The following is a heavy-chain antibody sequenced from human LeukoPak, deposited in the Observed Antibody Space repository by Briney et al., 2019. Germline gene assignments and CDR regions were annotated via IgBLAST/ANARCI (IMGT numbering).Heavy chain of an antibody. CDR2: MYYSGST. CDR3: ARDNLDDAFDI. Sequence: SETLSLTCTVSGGSISSYYWSWIRQPPGKGLEWIGYMYYSGSTNYNPSLKSRVTISVDTSKNQFSLRLSSVIAADTAVYYCARDNLDDAFDIWGPGTMVTVSS. V-gene: IGHV4-59*01. D-gene: IGHD1-1*01. CDR1: GGSISSYY. J-gene: IGHJ3*02.